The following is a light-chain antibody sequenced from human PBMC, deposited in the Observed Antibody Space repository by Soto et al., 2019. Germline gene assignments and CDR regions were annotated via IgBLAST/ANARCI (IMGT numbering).Light chain of an antibody. J-gene: IGKJ1*01. Sequence: EIVLTQSPATPSLSPGERATLSCRASQSVSNYLAWYQQRPGQAPRLLIDDTSSRATGIPARFRGSGARTDFTLTISSLEPEDFAVYYCQHHNNWFSWTFGQGTKVDI. V-gene: IGKV3D-11*02. CDR3: QHHNNWFSWT. CDR1: QSVSNY. CDR2: DTS.